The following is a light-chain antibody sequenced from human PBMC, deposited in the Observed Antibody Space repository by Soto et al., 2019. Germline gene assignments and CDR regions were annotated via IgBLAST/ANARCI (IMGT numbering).Light chain of an antibody. J-gene: IGKJ5*01. Sequence: EIMMTQSPATLSVSPGESATHSCRASHSVSNNLAWYQQKPGQAPRLLIYYASTRATGIPVRFSGSGSGTEFTLTISSLQSEDFALYYCQQYNNWPPITFGQGTRLEIK. CDR2: YAS. CDR3: QQYNNWPPIT. V-gene: IGKV3-15*01. CDR1: HSVSNN.